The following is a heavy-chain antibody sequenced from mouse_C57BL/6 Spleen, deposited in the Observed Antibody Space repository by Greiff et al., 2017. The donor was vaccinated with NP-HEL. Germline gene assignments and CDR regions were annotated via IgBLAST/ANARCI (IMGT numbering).Heavy chain of an antibody. CDR2: IDPSDSYT. CDR3: ARTSLEPGFAY. CDR1: GYTFTSYW. V-gene: IGHV1-69*01. J-gene: IGHJ3*01. Sequence: QVQLQQPGAELVMPGASVKLSCKASGYTFTSYWMHWVKQRPGQGLEWIGEIDPSDSYTNYNQKFKGKSTLTVDKSSSTAYMQLSSLTSEDSAVYYCARTSLEPGFAYWGQGTLVTVSA.